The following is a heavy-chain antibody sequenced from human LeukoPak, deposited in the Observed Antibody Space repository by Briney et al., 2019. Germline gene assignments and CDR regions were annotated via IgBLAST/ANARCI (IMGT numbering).Heavy chain of an antibody. Sequence: GGSLRLSCAVSGYIFSDHYIDWVRQAPGKGLEWVGHTKNKADNFATEYAASVKGRFTISRDDSRNSVYLQMNSLRSEDTAVYYCARTMGSSSWSFDYWGQGTLVTVSS. V-gene: IGHV3-72*01. CDR2: TKNKADNFAT. CDR3: ARTMGSSSWSFDY. CDR1: GYIFSDHY. J-gene: IGHJ4*02. D-gene: IGHD6-13*01.